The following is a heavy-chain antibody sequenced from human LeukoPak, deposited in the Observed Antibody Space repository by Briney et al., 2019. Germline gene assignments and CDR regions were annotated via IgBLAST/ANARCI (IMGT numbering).Heavy chain of an antibody. CDR1: GYTFTSYY. J-gene: IGHJ3*02. V-gene: IGHV1-46*01. Sequence: ASVKVSCKASGYTFTSYYMHWVRQAPGQGLEWMGIINPSGGSTSYAQKFQGRVTMTRDTSTSTVYMELSSLRSEDTAVYYCARSDSSGYYYVAFDIWGQGTMVTVSS. CDR2: INPSGGST. CDR3: ARSDSSGYYYVAFDI. D-gene: IGHD3-22*01.